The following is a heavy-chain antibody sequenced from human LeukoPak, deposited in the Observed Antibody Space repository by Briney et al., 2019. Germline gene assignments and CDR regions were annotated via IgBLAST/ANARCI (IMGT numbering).Heavy chain of an antibody. CDR1: GFTFSSYA. CDR2: IKQDGSEK. Sequence: GGSLRLSCAASGFTFSSYAMSWVRQAPGKGLEWVANIKQDGSEKYYVDSVKGRFTISRDNAKNSLYLQMNSLRAEDTAVYYCARVKAPKSWFDPWGQGTLVTVSS. J-gene: IGHJ5*02. CDR3: ARVKAPKSWFDP. V-gene: IGHV3-7*01.